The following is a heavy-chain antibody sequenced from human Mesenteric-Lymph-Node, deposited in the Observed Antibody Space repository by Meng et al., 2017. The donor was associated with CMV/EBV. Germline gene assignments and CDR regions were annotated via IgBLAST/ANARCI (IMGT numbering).Heavy chain of an antibody. CDR2: MSDSGGST. CDR3: ARFQTRYYYDSSGYDYYY. J-gene: IGHJ4*02. D-gene: IGHD3-22*01. CDR1: FTFGTYE. Sequence: FTFGTYEMSWVRQAPGRGLEWVSAMSDSGGSTYYSDSVKGRFTISRDNSKDTLYLQMNSLRAEDTAVYYCARFQTRYYYDSSGYDYYYWGQGTLVTVS. V-gene: IGHV3-23*01.